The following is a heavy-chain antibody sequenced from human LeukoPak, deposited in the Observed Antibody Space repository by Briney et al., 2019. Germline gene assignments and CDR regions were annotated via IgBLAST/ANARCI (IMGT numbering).Heavy chain of an antibody. D-gene: IGHD1-26*01. CDR2: IYYTGST. CDR1: GGSISSGSYY. J-gene: IGHJ4*02. V-gene: IGHV4-61*10. Sequence: SQTLSLTCTVSGGSISSGSYYWSWIRQPAGKGLEWIGYIYYTGSTNYNPSLKSRVTISVDTSKNQFSLKLTSVTAADTAVYYCARLDGSYSPFDYWGQGTLVTVSS. CDR3: ARLDGSYSPFDY.